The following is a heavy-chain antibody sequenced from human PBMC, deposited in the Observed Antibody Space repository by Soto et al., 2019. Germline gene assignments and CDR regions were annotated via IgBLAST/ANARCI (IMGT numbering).Heavy chain of an antibody. D-gene: IGHD2-21*02. CDR2: INPNSGVT. Sequence: QVELVQSGAEVKKPGASVKVSCKASGYTFTGYHMHWVRQAPGQGLERMGWINPNSGVTIYAQKFQGRVIMTRETPITTAYMELSRLTPDDTAVYYCARRLGLLVTPIPGYWGQGTLVTVSS. CDR3: ARRLGLLVTPIPGY. CDR1: GYTFTGYH. J-gene: IGHJ4*02. V-gene: IGHV1-2*02.